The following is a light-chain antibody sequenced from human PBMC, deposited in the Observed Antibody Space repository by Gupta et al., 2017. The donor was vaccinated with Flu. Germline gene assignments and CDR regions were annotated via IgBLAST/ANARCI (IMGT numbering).Light chain of an antibody. Sequence: LSKRPTITCKSRQSVLYSSNHYSYLACYQHNQEQPPRLLMPWGPTREAGVPDRFSGSGSGTDFTLTISSLQAEDVAVYYCQQDSSGPPTFGHGTKVDI. CDR3: QQDSSGPPT. CDR1: QSVLYSSNHYSY. J-gene: IGKJ3*01. CDR2: WGP. V-gene: IGKV4-1*01.